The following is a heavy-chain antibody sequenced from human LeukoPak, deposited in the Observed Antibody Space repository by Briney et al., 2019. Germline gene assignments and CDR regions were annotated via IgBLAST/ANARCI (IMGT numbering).Heavy chain of an antibody. D-gene: IGHD5-24*01. Sequence: GGSLRLSCAASGFTFSSYAMSWVRQAPGKGLEWVSAISGSGGSTYYADSVKGRFTISRDNSKNTLYLQMNSLRAEDTAVYYCAKDNGRGQTRYYFDYWGQGTLVTVSS. CDR1: GFTFSSYA. V-gene: IGHV3-23*01. J-gene: IGHJ4*02. CDR3: AKDNGRGQTRYYFDY. CDR2: ISGSGGST.